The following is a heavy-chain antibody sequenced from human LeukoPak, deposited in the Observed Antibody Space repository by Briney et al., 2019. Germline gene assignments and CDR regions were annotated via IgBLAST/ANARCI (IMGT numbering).Heavy chain of an antibody. V-gene: IGHV1-18*01. D-gene: IGHD3-16*01. CDR2: ISGYNGKT. Sequence: ASVKVSCKASGYTFNTYGITWVRQAPGQGLEWMGWISGYNGKTKYAQKLQDRVTMTTDTSTTTAYMELRSLRSDDTAVYYCAKATKGGRKSELGYYYYYMDVWGKGTTVTVSS. J-gene: IGHJ6*03. CDR1: GYTFNTYG. CDR3: AKATKGGRKSELGYYYYYMDV.